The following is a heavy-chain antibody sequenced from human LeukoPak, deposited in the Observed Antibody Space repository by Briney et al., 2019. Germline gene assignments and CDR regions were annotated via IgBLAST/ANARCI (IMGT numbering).Heavy chain of an antibody. CDR3: ARDRDYGSGSYYNGYYYYYGMDV. V-gene: IGHV3-30-3*01. Sequence: GGSLRLSCAASGFTFSSYAMHWVRQAPGKGLEWVAVISYDGSNKYYADSVKGRFTISRDNSKNTLYLQMNSLRAEDTAVYYCARDRDYGSGSYYNGYYYYYGMDVWGQGTTVTVSS. CDR1: GFTFSSYA. D-gene: IGHD3-10*01. CDR2: ISYDGSNK. J-gene: IGHJ6*02.